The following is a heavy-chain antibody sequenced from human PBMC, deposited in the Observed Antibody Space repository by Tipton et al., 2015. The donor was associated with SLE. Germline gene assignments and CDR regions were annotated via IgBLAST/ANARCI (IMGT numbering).Heavy chain of an antibody. CDR2: IASDGSSR. D-gene: IGHD3-10*01. J-gene: IGHJ3*02. CDR3: ARRNSESGAFDM. CDR1: GFSFGSYA. Sequence: GSLRLSCTASGFSFGSYALTWVRQAPGKGLEWVASIASDGSSRYYADSVKGRFTITRDNSKNTVYLQMNSLRAEDTAVYYCARRNSESGAFDMWGQGTLVTVSS. V-gene: IGHV3-21*04.